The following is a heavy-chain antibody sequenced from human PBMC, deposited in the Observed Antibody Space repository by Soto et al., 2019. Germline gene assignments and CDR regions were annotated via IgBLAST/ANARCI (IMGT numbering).Heavy chain of an antibody. CDR1: GGSISSGGYY. J-gene: IGHJ5*02. Sequence: QVQLQESGPGLVKPSQTLSLTCTVSGGSISSGGYYWSWIRQHPGKGLEWIGYIYYSGSTYYNPSLKSRVTLPVDTSKNQFSLKLSSVTAAYTAVYYCARDRGGYSYGNNWFDPWGQGTLVTVSS. D-gene: IGHD5-18*01. V-gene: IGHV4-31*03. CDR3: ARDRGGYSYGNNWFDP. CDR2: IYYSGST.